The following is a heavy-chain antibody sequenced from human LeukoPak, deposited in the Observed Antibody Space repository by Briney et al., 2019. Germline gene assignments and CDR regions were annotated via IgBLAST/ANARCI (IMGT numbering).Heavy chain of an antibody. CDR2: ISTSSVNI. CDR3: ARDVSHCTDGVCSGS. J-gene: IGHJ5*02. CDR1: GFTFSAYS. V-gene: IGHV3-48*04. Sequence: GGSLRLSCVASGFTFSAYSMNWVRQAPGKGLEWVSYISTSSVNIYYADSVKGRFTISRDNAKNSPYLQMNSLRAEDTAVYYCARDVSHCTDGVCSGSWGQGTLVTVSS. D-gene: IGHD2-8*01.